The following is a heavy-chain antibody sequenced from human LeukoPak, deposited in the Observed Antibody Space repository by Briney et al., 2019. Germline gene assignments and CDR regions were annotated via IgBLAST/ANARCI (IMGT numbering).Heavy chain of an antibody. CDR3: ARELGYCSSTSCRPFDP. Sequence: AAVKVSCKASGYTFTGYYMHWVRQAPGQGLEWMGRINPNGGGTNYAQKFQGRVTMTRDTSISTAYMELSRLRYDDTAVYYCARELGYCSSTSCRPFDPWGQGTLVTVSS. V-gene: IGHV1-2*06. CDR1: GYTFTGYY. CDR2: INPNGGGT. D-gene: IGHD2-2*01. J-gene: IGHJ5*02.